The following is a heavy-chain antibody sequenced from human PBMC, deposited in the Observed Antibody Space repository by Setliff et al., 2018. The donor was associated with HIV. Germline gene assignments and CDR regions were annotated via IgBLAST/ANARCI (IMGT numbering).Heavy chain of an antibody. CDR3: ARLRYYDILTGYAFDY. Sequence: SETLSLTCTVSGGSISSGGYYWSWIRQHPGKGLEWIGSISYSENIYYNPSLKSRVTISADTSKKQFSLKLSYVTAADTAVYYCARLRYYDILTGYAFDYWGQGTLVTVSS. V-gene: IGHV4-39*01. D-gene: IGHD3-9*01. CDR1: GGSISSGGYY. J-gene: IGHJ4*02. CDR2: ISYSENI.